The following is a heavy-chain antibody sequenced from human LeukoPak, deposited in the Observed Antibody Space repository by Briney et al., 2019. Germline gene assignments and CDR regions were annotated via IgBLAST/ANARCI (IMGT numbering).Heavy chain of an antibody. V-gene: IGHV1-69*13. CDR2: IIPIFGTA. J-gene: IGHJ4*02. CDR3: ARGGRAAAGPTY. CDR1: GGTFSSYA. D-gene: IGHD6-13*01. Sequence: SVKVSCKASGGTFSSYAISWVRQAPGQGLEWMGGIIPIFGTADYAQKFQGRVMITADESTSTAYMELSSLRSEDTAVYYCARGGRAAAGPTYWGQGTLVTVSS.